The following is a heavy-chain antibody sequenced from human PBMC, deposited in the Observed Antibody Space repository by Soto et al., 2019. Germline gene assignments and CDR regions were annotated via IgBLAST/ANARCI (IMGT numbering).Heavy chain of an antibody. CDR2: MNPNSGNT. J-gene: IGHJ3*02. Sequence: ASVKVSCKASGYTFTSYDINWVRQATGQGLEWMGWMNPNSGNTGYAQKFQGRVTMTRSTSISTAYMELSSLRSEDTAVYYCARGGTLRYFDWLLSANDAFDIWGQGTMVTVSS. D-gene: IGHD3-9*01. CDR1: GYTFTSYD. V-gene: IGHV1-8*01. CDR3: ARGGTLRYFDWLLSANDAFDI.